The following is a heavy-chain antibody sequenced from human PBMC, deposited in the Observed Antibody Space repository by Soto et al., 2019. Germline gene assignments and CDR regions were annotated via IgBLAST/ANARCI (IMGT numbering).Heavy chain of an antibody. D-gene: IGHD1-26*01. CDR1: GFTFSDYW. CDR3: AREVGPRSYFDY. V-gene: IGHV3-7*03. CDR2: IRHDGTET. Sequence: VRLVESGGDLVQPGRSLRLSCSASGFTFSDYWMTWVRQAPGKRLEWLANIRHDGTETFYLDSVKGRFTVSRDNARNIVSLQMNNLGADDTAVYYCAREVGPRSYFDYWGQGTLVTVSS. J-gene: IGHJ4*02.